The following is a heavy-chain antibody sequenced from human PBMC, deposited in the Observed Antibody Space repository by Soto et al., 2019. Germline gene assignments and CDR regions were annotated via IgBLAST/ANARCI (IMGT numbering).Heavy chain of an antibody. CDR3: VRGYGTVLDF. D-gene: IGHD5-18*01. Sequence: SETQSLTCTVSGGSISSGGYYWSWIRQPPGKGLEWIGYIYYSGSTNYNPSLKSRVTISVDTSKNQFSLKLSSVTAADTAVYYGVRGYGTVLDFGVQGTRDTVS. CDR1: GGSISSGGYY. CDR2: IYYSGST. V-gene: IGHV4-61*08. J-gene: IGHJ4*02.